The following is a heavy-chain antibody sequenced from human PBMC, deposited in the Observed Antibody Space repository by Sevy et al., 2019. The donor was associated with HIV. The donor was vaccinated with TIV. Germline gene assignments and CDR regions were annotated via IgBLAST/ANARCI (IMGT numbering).Heavy chain of an antibody. Sequence: GGSLRLSCAASGFTFSSYSMNWVRQAPGKGLEWVSSISSSSSYIYYADSVKGRFTISRDNAKNSLYRQMNSLRAEDTAVYYCARDRVVYAISGGGYFDYWGQGTLVTVSS. J-gene: IGHJ4*02. CDR1: GFTFSSYS. CDR2: ISSSSSYI. D-gene: IGHD2-8*02. CDR3: ARDRVVYAISGGGYFDY. V-gene: IGHV3-21*01.